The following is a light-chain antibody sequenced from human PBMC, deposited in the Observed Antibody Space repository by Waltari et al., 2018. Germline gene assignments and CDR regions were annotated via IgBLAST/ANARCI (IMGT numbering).Light chain of an antibody. J-gene: IGKJ1*01. CDR2: GTS. CDR3: QQYASTPPT. CDR1: QSIGSY. V-gene: IGKV3-20*01. Sequence: EVVLTQSPGTLSLSPGEGATLSCRASQSIGSYLGWYQQKPGQAPRPLISGTSSRATGIPDRFIGSGSRTDFTLTISSLEPEDFAVYYCQQYASTPPTFGQGTKLE.